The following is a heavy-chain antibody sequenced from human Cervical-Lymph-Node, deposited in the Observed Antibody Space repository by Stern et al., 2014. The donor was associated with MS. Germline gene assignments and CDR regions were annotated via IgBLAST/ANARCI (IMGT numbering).Heavy chain of an antibody. Sequence: QVQLVQSGSELKKPGASVKVSCKASGYNLTTFAINWVRQAPGQGLEWMGWINTKTGNPTFAQGFTGRFVFSLDASIHTAYLQLISLKAEDSAVYYCATWGAGSSPPLFYWGQGTLVTVSS. CDR3: ATWGAGSSPPLFY. D-gene: IGHD6-6*01. CDR1: GYNLTTFA. CDR2: INTKTGNP. V-gene: IGHV7-4-1*02. J-gene: IGHJ4*02.